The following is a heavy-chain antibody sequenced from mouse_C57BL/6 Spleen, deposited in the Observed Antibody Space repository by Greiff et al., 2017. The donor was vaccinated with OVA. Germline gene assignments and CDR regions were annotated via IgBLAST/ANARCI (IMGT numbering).Heavy chain of an antibody. CDR1: GYTFTSYW. V-gene: IGHV1-69*01. Sequence: QVPLQQPGAELVMPGASVKLSCKASGYTFTSYWMHWVKQRPGQGLEWIGEIDPSDSYTNYNQKFKGKSTLTVDKSSSTAYMQLSSLTSEDSAVYYCARQAFITTVAPYFDVWGTGTTVTVSS. D-gene: IGHD1-1*01. CDR2: IDPSDSYT. CDR3: ARQAFITTVAPYFDV. J-gene: IGHJ1*03.